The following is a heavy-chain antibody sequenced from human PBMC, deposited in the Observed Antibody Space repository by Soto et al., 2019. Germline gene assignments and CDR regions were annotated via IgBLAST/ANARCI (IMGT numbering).Heavy chain of an antibody. D-gene: IGHD3-3*01. V-gene: IGHV1-69*13. Sequence: ASVKVSCKASGGTFSSYAISWVRQAPGQGLEWMGGIIPIFGTANYAQKFQGRVTITADESTSTAYMELSSLRSEDTAVYYCARGARITIFGVAPGYYYYGMDVWGQGTTVTVS. J-gene: IGHJ6*02. CDR2: IIPIFGTA. CDR3: ARGARITIFGVAPGYYYYGMDV. CDR1: GGTFSSYA.